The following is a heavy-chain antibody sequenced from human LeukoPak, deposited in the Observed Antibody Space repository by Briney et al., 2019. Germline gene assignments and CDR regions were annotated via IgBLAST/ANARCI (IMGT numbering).Heavy chain of an antibody. CDR3: VKSAPLRYFDWLPEDY. Sequence: PGGSLRLSCSASGFTFSSYAMHWVRQAPGKGLEYVSAISSNGGSTYYADSVKGRFTISRDNSKNTLYLQMSSLRAEDTAVYYCVKSAPLRYFDWLPEDYWGQGTLVTVSS. CDR2: ISSNGGST. D-gene: IGHD3-9*01. J-gene: IGHJ4*02. CDR1: GFTFSSYA. V-gene: IGHV3-64D*06.